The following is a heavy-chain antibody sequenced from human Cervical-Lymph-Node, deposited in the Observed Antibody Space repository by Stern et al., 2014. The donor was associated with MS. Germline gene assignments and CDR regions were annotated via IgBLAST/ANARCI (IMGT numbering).Heavy chain of an antibody. CDR2: INPSGGST. V-gene: IGHV1-46*01. J-gene: IGHJ6*02. CDR3: AREVAGHRLGMMDV. D-gene: IGHD6-19*01. CDR1: GYTFTNYY. Sequence: QLVQSGAEGKKPGASVKVSCKASGYTFTNYYMLWVPQAPGQGHEWMGIINPSGGSTSYVQKFQGRVTMTRDTSTSTVYMELSSLRSEDTAVYYCAREVAGHRLGMMDVWGQGTTVNVSS.